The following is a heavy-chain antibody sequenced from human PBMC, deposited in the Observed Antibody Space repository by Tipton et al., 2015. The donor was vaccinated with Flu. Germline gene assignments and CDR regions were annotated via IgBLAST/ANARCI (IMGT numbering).Heavy chain of an antibody. CDR2: INPHSGGT. CDR1: GYNFSAYY. V-gene: IGHV1-2*02. J-gene: IGHJ6*02. D-gene: IGHD3-10*01. CDR3: ASGLITLLRGVPSTDYYFGLDV. Sequence: QLVQSGAEVKKPGASVKVSCRASGYNFSAYYIHWVRQAPGQGLEWMGWINPHSGGTHYAQKFLGRVTMTRDTSISTASMDLSGLRSDDTAIYYCASGLITLLRGVPSTDYYFGLDVWGQGTTVTVSS.